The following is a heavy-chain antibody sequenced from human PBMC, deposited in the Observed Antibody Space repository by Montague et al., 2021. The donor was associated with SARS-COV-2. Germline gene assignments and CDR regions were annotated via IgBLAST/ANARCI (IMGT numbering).Heavy chain of an antibody. V-gene: IGHV4-39*02. CDR1: GDSIRSSGYY. Sequence: SETLSLTCSVSGDSIRSSGYYWGWIRQPPGKGLEWIGTVYYSGSTNYNPSLKSRVTMPVDTPKKHCSLKLKSVTAANTAVYYCARAQNTCFIANCVNYFEVWGLGALVTVSS. D-gene: IGHD1-1*01. CDR2: VYYSGST. J-gene: IGHJ4*02. CDR3: ARAQNTCFIANCVNYFEV.